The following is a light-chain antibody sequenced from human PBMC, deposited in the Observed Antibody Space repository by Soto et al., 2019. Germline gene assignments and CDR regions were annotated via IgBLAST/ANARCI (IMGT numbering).Light chain of an antibody. V-gene: IGKV1-5*03. Sequence: DVQMTQSPSTLSASVGDRVTITCRASQSVNTWLAWFQQKPGKAPKVLIYRASNLETGVPSRFSGSGSGTEFILTISSLQPDYFATYYCQQYSGDPWTFGQGTKVEIK. J-gene: IGKJ1*01. CDR3: QQYSGDPWT. CDR2: RAS. CDR1: QSVNTW.